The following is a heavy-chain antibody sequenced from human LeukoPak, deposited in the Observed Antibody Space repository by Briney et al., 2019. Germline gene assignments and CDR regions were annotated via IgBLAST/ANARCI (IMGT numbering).Heavy chain of an antibody. CDR2: VSHTGAT. D-gene: IGHD1-26*01. CDR3: ARDRRGSFYTFDL. V-gene: IGHV4-59*01. Sequence: KASETLPLTCSVSGASINGYSWNWVRQTPEKSLDWIGYVSHTGATTSNPTLKSRVSITIDTSKSQISLTMTSVTAVDSALYYCARDRRGSFYTFDLWGPGTIVSVS. J-gene: IGHJ3*01. CDR1: GASINGYS.